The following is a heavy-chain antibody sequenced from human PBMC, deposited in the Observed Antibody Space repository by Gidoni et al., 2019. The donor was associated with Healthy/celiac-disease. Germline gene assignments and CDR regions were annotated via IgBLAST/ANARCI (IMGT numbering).Heavy chain of an antibody. V-gene: IGHV4-4*07. CDR3: ARDSGYCSSTSCEYYYYYGMDV. Sequence: QVQLQESGPGLVKPSETLSLTCPVSVGSISSYYWSWIRQPAGEGLEWIGRIYTSGSTNYNPSLKSRVTMSVDTSKNQFSLKLSSVTAADTAVYYCARDSGYCSSTSCEYYYYYGMDVWGQGTTVTVSS. J-gene: IGHJ6*02. D-gene: IGHD2-2*01. CDR1: VGSISSYY. CDR2: IYTSGST.